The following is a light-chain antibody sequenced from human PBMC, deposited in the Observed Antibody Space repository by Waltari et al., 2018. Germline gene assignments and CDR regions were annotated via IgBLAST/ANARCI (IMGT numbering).Light chain of an antibody. CDR3: QQYYSTPGT. CDR2: WAS. Sequence: DIVMTQSPDSLAVSLGERATINCKSSQSVLYSSNNKNYLACYQQKPGQPPKLLIYWASTRESGVPDRFSGGGSGTDFTLTISSLQAEDVAVYCCQQYYSTPGTFGQGTKVEVK. V-gene: IGKV4-1*01. CDR1: QSVLYSSNNKNY. J-gene: IGKJ1*01.